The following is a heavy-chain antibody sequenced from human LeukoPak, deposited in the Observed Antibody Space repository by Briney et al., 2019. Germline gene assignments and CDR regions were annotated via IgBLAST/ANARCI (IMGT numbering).Heavy chain of an antibody. CDR1: GGSFSGYY. D-gene: IGHD4-11*01. J-gene: IGHJ6*02. Sequence: TSETLSLTCAVYGGSFSGYYWSWIRQPPGKGLEWIGEINHSGSTNYNPSLKSRVTISVDTSKNQFSLKLSSVTAADTAVYYCAKEGGTVTTNYYYGMDVWGQGTTVTVSS. V-gene: IGHV4-34*01. CDR3: AKEGGTVTTNYYYGMDV. CDR2: INHSGST.